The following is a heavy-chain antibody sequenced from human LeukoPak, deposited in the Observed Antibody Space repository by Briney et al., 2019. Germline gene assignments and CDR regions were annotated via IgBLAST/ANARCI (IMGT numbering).Heavy chain of an antibody. V-gene: IGHV4-38-2*01. Sequence: SETLSLTCAVSAYSISSGHYWGWIRQPPGKGLEWIGHIYHGGSTYYNSSLKSRVTVSPDTSTNQFSLKLSSVTAADTVVYYCARTSVTGTLYYFDHWGQGTLVTVSS. CDR1: AYSISSGHY. CDR2: IYHGGST. J-gene: IGHJ4*02. D-gene: IGHD6-19*01. CDR3: ARTSVTGTLYYFDH.